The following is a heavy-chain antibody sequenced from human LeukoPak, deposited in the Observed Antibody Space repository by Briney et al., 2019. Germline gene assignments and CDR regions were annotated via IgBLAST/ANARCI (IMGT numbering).Heavy chain of an antibody. CDR1: GGSFSGYY. D-gene: IGHD2-2*01. CDR3: ARPNIVVVPATRKRTNWFDP. Sequence: PSETLSLTCAVYGGSFSGYYWSWIRQPPGKGLEWIGYIYHSGSTYYNPSLKSRVTISVDTSKNQFSLKLSSVTAADTAVYYCARPNIVVVPATRKRTNWFDPWGQGTLVTVSS. CDR2: IYHSGST. V-gene: IGHV4-34*01. J-gene: IGHJ5*02.